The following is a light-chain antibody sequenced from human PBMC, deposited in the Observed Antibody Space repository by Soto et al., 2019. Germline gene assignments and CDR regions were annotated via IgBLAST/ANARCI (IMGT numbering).Light chain of an antibody. V-gene: IGLV2-14*03. CDR1: SSDVGAYNF. J-gene: IGLJ1*01. Sequence: LTQPASVSGSPGQSITISCTGTSSDVGAYNFVSWHQQHPGKAPKLIIYNVYDRPSGISYRFSGSKSANTASLTISGLQAEDEADYYCCSYTTTTAFYVFGTGTKVTVL. CDR3: CSYTTTTAFYV. CDR2: NVY.